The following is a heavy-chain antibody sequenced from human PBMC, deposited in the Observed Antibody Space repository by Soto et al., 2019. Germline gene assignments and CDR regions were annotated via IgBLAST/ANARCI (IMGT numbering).Heavy chain of an antibody. V-gene: IGHV3-23*01. CDR3: AKEVEARRTRYGVDH. CDR2: ISGSGDNT. Sequence: GWSLILSCAASGFTFGSYAMSWVRQAPGKRLEWVSHISGSGDNTYYANSVRGRFTVSRDNSKNTLYLQMNSLRVEDTALYYCAKEVEARRTRYGVDHWGQGTLVTVSS. D-gene: IGHD2-2*01. CDR1: GFTFGSYA. J-gene: IGHJ4*02.